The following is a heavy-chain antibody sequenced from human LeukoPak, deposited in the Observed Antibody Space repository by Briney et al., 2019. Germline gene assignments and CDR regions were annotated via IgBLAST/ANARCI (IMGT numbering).Heavy chain of an antibody. J-gene: IGHJ4*02. V-gene: IGHV5-51*01. CDR2: IYPGNSDT. Sequence: GESLKISCEGSGDRFTPYWITWVRPKPGKALEWMGIIYPGNSDTKYSPSFQGQISISADKSINTAYLQWSSLEASDTAMYYCARRKAVARISYFDSWGQGTLVTVSS. CDR1: GDRFTPYW. D-gene: IGHD6-19*01. CDR3: ARRKAVARISYFDS.